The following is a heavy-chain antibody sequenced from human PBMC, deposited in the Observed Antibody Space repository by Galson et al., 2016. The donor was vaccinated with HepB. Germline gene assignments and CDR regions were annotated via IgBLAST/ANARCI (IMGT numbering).Heavy chain of an antibody. CDR2: IYYSGST. CDR1: GGSISTGGYY. CDR3: ARVGRINYETRSPYNFDY. D-gene: IGHD3-22*01. V-gene: IGHV4-31*03. J-gene: IGHJ4*02. Sequence: TLSLTCTVSGGSISTGGYYWTWIRQHPGKALEWIGYIYYSGSTYYNPSLKSRLSMSVDTSKNQFSLKVNSVTAADTAVYFCARVGRINYETRSPYNFDYWGQGTLVTVSS.